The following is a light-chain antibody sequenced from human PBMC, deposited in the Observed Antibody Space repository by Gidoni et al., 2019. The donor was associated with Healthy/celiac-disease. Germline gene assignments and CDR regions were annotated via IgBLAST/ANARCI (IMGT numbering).Light chain of an antibody. CDR1: QSISSW. Sequence: DIQMTHSPSTLSASVGDRVTITCRARQSISSWLAWYKQKPGKAPKLLIYKASSLESGVPLRFSGSGSGTEFTLTISSLHAYDFATYYCQQYNSPPHTFGGGTKVEIK. CDR2: KAS. V-gene: IGKV1-5*03. CDR3: QQYNSPPHT. J-gene: IGKJ4*01.